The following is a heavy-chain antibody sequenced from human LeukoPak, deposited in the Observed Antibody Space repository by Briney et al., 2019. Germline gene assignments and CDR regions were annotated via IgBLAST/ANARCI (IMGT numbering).Heavy chain of an antibody. J-gene: IGHJ5*02. CDR1: GYTFTAYY. CDR3: AAGYYGSGGYYR. Sequence: ASVKVSCTASGYTFTAYYIHWVRQAPGQGLEWMGRINPNTGGTNSPQKFQGRVTMTRDTSINTVYMELRILRSDDTATYYCAAGYYGSGGYYRWGQGTLVTVSS. CDR2: INPNTGGT. D-gene: IGHD3-10*01. V-gene: IGHV1-2*06.